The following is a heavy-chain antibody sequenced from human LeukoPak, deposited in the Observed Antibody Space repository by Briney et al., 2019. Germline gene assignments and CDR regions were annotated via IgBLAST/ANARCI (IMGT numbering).Heavy chain of an antibody. CDR1: GFTFSSYG. CDR2: ISYDGSHK. V-gene: IGHV3-30*18. CDR3: AKEEEAYSSSWIGAGYFQH. D-gene: IGHD6-13*01. Sequence: QPGRSLRLSCAASGFTFSSYGMHWVRQAPGKGLEWLALISYDGSHKYFADSVKGRFTISRDNSKNTLYLQMNSLRGEDTAVYFCAKEEEAYSSSWIGAGYFQHWGQGTLVSVSS. J-gene: IGHJ1*01.